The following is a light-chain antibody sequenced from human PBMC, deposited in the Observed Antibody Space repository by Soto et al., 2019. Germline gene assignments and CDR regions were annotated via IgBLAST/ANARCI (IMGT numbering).Light chain of an antibody. J-gene: IGLJ1*01. V-gene: IGLV2-14*01. CDR2: EVS. CDR1: SSDVGTYNY. Sequence: QSALTQPASVSGSPGQSITISCTGTSSDVGTYNYVSWYEQHSGKAPKLMIYEVSNRPSGVSDRFSGSKYGNKASLTISGLQAEDEDDYYCSAYTRSMTLYVFGSGTKLTVL. CDR3: SAYTRSMTLYV.